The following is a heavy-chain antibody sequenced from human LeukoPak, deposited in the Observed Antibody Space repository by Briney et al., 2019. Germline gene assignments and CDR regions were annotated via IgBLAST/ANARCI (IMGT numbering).Heavy chain of an antibody. V-gene: IGHV5-51*01. J-gene: IGHJ5*02. CDR1: GYSFTSYW. Sequence: GESLKISCQGFGYSFTSYWIGWVRQMPGKGMEWMGVIYPGDSRIRYNPSFQGQVTISVDKSIGTAYLQWVSLKASDTAMYYCACRDLTSTWSFPWGQGTLVTVSS. CDR2: IYPGDSRI. D-gene: IGHD6-13*01. CDR3: ACRDLTSTWSFP.